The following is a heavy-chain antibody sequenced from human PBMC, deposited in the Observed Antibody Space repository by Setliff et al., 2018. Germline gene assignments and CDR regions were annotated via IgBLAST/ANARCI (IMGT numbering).Heavy chain of an antibody. V-gene: IGHV4-39*07. J-gene: IGHJ4*02. CDR3: AAIGLDTAMITGVLFDF. CDR2: IYYSGST. CDR1: GGSISSTIYY. D-gene: IGHD5-18*01. Sequence: PSETLSLTCTVSGGSISSTIYYWGWIRQPPGKGLEWIGSIYYSGSTYYNPSLKSRVTISVDTSKNQFSLKLSSVTAADTAVYYCAAIGLDTAMITGVLFDFWGQGILVTVSS.